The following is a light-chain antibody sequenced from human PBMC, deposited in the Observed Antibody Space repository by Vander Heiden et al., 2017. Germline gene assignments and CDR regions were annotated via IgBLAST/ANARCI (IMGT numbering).Light chain of an antibody. CDR1: QSISSY. Sequence: DIQMTQSPSSLSASVGDRVTITCRASQSISSYLNWYQQKPGKAPKLLIYAASSLQSGVPSRFSGSGSGTDFTLTISSLQPEDFATYYCQQSDSTPYTFRQESKPK. CDR3: QQSDSTPYT. CDR2: AAS. J-gene: IGKJ2*01. V-gene: IGKV1-39*01.